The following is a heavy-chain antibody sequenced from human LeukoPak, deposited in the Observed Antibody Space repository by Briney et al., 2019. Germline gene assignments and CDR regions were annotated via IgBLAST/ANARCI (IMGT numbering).Heavy chain of an antibody. CDR2: INSDGSST. Sequence: GGSLRLSCAASGFTFSSYWMHWVRQAPGKGLVLVSRINSDGSSTSYADSVKGRFTISRDNAKNTLYLQMNSLRAEDTAVYYCARDCGGDCYPGSRSGFDYWGQGTLVTVSS. CDR1: GFTFSSYW. CDR3: ARDCGGDCYPGSRSGFDY. D-gene: IGHD2-21*01. J-gene: IGHJ4*02. V-gene: IGHV3-74*01.